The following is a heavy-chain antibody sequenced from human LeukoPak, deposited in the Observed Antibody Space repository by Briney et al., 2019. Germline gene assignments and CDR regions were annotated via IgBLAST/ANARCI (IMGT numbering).Heavy chain of an antibody. Sequence: KPSETLSLTCTVSGGSISSSSYYWGWIRQPPGKGLEWIGSIYYSGSTYYNPSLKSRVTISVDTSKNQFSLKLSSVTAADTAVYYCARLPRITMVRGVYYYYYMDVWGKGTTVTVSS. CDR3: ARLPRITMVRGVYYYYYMDV. D-gene: IGHD3-10*01. CDR2: IYYSGST. J-gene: IGHJ6*03. CDR1: GGSISSSSYY. V-gene: IGHV4-39*01.